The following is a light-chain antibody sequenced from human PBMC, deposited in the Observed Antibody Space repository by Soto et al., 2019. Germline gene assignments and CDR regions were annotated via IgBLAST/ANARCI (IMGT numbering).Light chain of an antibody. V-gene: IGKV1-39*01. CDR2: AAS. J-gene: IGKJ1*01. CDR1: QSISSY. Sequence: DIQMTQSPSSLSASVGDRVTITCRASQSISSYLNWYQQKPGKAPKLLIYAASSLQSGVPSRFSGSGSGIDFTLTISNLQPDDSATYYCQHYKAFSPWTFGQGTKVDIK. CDR3: QHYKAFSPWT.